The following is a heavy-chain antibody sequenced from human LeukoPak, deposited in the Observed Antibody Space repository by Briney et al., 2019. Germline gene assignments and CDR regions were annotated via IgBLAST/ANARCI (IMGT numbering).Heavy chain of an antibody. CDR2: INPNSGGT. J-gene: IGHJ6*02. Sequence: VASVKVSCKASGYTFTGYYMHWVRQAPGQGLEWMGRINPNSGGTNYAQKFQGRVTMTRDTSISTAYMELSRLRSDDTAVYYCARTPGTTGTRHYYYGMDVWGQGTTVTVSS. CDR1: GYTFTGYY. CDR3: ARTPGTTGTRHYYYGMDV. D-gene: IGHD1-1*01. V-gene: IGHV1-2*06.